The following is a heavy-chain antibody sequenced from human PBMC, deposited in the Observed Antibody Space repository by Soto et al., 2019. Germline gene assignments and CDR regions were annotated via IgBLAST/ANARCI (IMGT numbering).Heavy chain of an antibody. D-gene: IGHD1-26*01. J-gene: IGHJ5*02. V-gene: IGHV1-18*01. Sequence: ASVKVSCKASGYTFTSYGISWVRQAPGQGLEWMGWISAYNGNTNYAQKLQGRVTMTADESTSTAYMELSSLRSEDTAVYYCAREGSLSWFDPWGQGTLVTVSS. CDR1: GYTFTSYG. CDR3: AREGSLSWFDP. CDR2: ISAYNGNT.